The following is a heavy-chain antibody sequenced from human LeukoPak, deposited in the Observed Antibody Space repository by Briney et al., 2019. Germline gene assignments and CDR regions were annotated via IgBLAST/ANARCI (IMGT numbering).Heavy chain of an antibody. CDR1: VFTFSSYT. CDR2: ISSSSSYI. Sequence: PGGSLRLSCAASVFTFSSYTTNCVPHAPGKELEWVSSISSSSSYISYADSVKGRFTISRDNAKNSLYLQMNSLRAEDTAVYYCAELGITMIGGVWGKGTTVTISS. CDR3: AELGITMIGGV. J-gene: IGHJ6*04. V-gene: IGHV3-21*01. D-gene: IGHD3-10*02.